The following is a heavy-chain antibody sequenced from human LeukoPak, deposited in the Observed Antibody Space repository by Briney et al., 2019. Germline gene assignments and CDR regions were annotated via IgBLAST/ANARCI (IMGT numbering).Heavy chain of an antibody. Sequence: ASVKVSCKAAGYTFSTYDISWVRQATGQGLEWMGWMNPKSGNTLYAQKFQGRVTMTRNTSISTAYMELSSVRSEDTAVYYCARGGDYVEGYMDVWGKGTTVTVSS. D-gene: IGHD4-17*01. J-gene: IGHJ6*03. CDR2: MNPKSGNT. CDR1: GYTFSTYD. V-gene: IGHV1-8*01. CDR3: ARGGDYVEGYMDV.